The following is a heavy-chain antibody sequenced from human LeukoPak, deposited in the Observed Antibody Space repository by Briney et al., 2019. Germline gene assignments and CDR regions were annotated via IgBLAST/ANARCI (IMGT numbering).Heavy chain of an antibody. CDR3: ARDPRQLPHVHYYYYMDV. J-gene: IGHJ6*03. CDR1: GGTFSSYA. CDR2: IIPIFGTA. V-gene: IGHV1-69*01. D-gene: IGHD2-2*01. Sequence: GASVKVSCKASGGTFSSYAISWVRQAPGQGLEWMGGIIPIFGTANYAQEFQGRVTITADESTGTAYMELSSLRSEDTAVYYCARDPRQLPHVHYYYYMDVWGKGTTVTVSS.